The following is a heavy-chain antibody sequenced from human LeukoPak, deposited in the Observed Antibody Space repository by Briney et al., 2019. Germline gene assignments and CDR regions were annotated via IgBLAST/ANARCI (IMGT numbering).Heavy chain of an antibody. CDR3: ARRASLWSGLSDAFDI. V-gene: IGHV4-34*01. J-gene: IGHJ3*02. CDR1: GGSISSYY. CDR2: INHSGST. Sequence: SETLSLTCTVSGGSISSYYWSWIRQPPGKGLEWIGEINHSGSTNYNPSLKSRVTISVDTSKNQFSLKLSSVTAADTAVYYCARRASLWSGLSDAFDIWGQGTMVTVSS. D-gene: IGHD3-3*01.